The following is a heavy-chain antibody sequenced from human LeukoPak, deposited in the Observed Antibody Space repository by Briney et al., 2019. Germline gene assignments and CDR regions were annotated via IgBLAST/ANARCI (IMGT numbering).Heavy chain of an antibody. CDR2: LYASGSA. D-gene: IGHD2-2*01. CDR1: GDSITSNY. J-gene: IGHJ5*02. V-gene: IGHV4-4*07. CDR3: AREQIDIVAVPASIWFDP. Sequence: PSETLSLTCTVSGDSITSNYWDWLRQPAGKGLEWIGRLYASGSANYNPSLKSRVTMSIDASKNQFSLKLNSVTAADTAIYYCAREQIDIVAVPASIWFDPWGQGTLVTVSS.